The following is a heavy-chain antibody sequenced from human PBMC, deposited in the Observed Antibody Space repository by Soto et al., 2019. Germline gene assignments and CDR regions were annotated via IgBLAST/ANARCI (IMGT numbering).Heavy chain of an antibody. CDR3: ARHSADTAMVKWMGPAPAGQYYHYYYGMDV. Sequence: GESLKISCKGSGYSFTSYWIGWVRQMPGKGLEWMGIIYPGDSDTRYSPSFQGQVTISADKSISTAYLQWSSLKASDTAMYYCARHSADTAMVKWMGPAPAGQYYHYYYGMDVWGQGTTVTVSS. D-gene: IGHD5-18*01. J-gene: IGHJ6*02. CDR2: IYPGDSDT. V-gene: IGHV5-51*01. CDR1: GYSFTSYW.